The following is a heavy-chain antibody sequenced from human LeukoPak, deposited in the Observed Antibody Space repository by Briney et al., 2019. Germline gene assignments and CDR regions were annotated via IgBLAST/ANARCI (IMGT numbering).Heavy chain of an antibody. CDR1: GFTFSSYA. J-gene: IGHJ4*02. CDR2: ISYDGSNK. D-gene: IGHD5-18*01. V-gene: IGHV3-30-3*01. Sequence: GGSLRLSCAASGFTFSSYAMHWVRQAPGKGLEWVAVISYDGSNKYYADSVKGRFTISRDNSKNTLYLQMNSLRAEDTAVYYCARDIVSAWIQLWSTFDYWGQGTLVTVSS. CDR3: ARDIVSAWIQLWSTFDY.